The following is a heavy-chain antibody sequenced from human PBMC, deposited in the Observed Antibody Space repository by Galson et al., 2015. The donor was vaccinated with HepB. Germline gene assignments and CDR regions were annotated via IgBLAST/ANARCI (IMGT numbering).Heavy chain of an antibody. CDR2: ISGSGGST. J-gene: IGHJ5*02. CDR1: GFTFSSYA. V-gene: IGHV3-23*01. CDR3: AKDRGGATQRNNWFDP. D-gene: IGHD3-10*01. Sequence: SLRLSCAASGFTFSSYAMSWVRQAPGKGLEWVSAISGSGGSTYYADSVKGRFTISRDNSKNTLYLQMNSLRAEDTAVYYCAKDRGGATQRNNWFDPWGQGTLVTVSS.